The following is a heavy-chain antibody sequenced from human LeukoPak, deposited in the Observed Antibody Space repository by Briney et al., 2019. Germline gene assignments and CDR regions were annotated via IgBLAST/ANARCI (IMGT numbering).Heavy chain of an antibody. CDR1: GGSISSSNFH. CDR3: ARSFSDFWSHFDY. V-gene: IGHV4-39*01. CDR2: MYYSGST. D-gene: IGHD3-3*01. J-gene: IGHJ4*02. Sequence: SETLSLTCTVSGGSISSSNFHWGRIRQPPGKGLEWIGTMYYSGSTYYNPSLKSRVTISVDTSKNQFSLKLSSVTAADTAVYYCARSFSDFWSHFDYWGQGTLVTVSS.